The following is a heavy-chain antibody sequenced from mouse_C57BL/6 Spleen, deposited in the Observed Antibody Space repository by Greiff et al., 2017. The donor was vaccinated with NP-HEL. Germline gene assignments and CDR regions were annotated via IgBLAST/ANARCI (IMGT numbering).Heavy chain of an antibody. CDR2: IYPGSGST. Sequence: QVQLQQPGAELVKPGASVKMSCKASGYTFTSYWITWVKQRPGQGLEWIGDIYPGSGSTNYNEKFKSKATLTVDTSSSTAYMQLSSLTSEDSAVYYCASSHHPPYDGYGYFDVWGTGTTVTVSS. CDR3: ASSHHPPYDGYGYFDV. V-gene: IGHV1-55*01. D-gene: IGHD2-3*01. CDR1: GYTFTSYW. J-gene: IGHJ1*03.